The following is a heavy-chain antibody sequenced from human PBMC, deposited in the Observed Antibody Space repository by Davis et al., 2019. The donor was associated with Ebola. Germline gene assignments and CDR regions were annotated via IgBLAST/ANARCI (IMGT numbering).Heavy chain of an antibody. Sequence: MPSETLSLTCVVSGGSISSGGYYWSWIRQHPGKGLEWIGYFYYSGSTYYNPSLKSRVTISVDTSKNHFSLKLSSVTAADTAVYYCARRGSSSFGYWGQGTLVTVSS. CDR3: ARRGSSSFGY. CDR2: FYYSGST. J-gene: IGHJ4*02. D-gene: IGHD6-6*01. V-gene: IGHV4-31*11. CDR1: GGSISSGGYY.